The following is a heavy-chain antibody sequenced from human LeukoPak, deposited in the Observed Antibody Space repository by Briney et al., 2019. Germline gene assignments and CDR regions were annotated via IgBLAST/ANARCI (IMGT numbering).Heavy chain of an antibody. D-gene: IGHD2-15*01. J-gene: IGHJ4*02. CDR1: GFSFSSHW. CDR2: INQDGSEK. CDR3: ARDSEVAATPFDY. V-gene: IGHV3-7*01. Sequence: GGSLRLSCAASGFSFSSHWMSWVRQAPGKGLEWVANINQDGSEKNNVDSVKGRFTISRDNAKNSLYLQMNSLRAEDTAVYYCARDSEVAATPFDYWGQGTLVTVSS.